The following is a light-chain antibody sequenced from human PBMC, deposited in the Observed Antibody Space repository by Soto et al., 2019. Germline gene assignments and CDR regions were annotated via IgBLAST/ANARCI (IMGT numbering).Light chain of an antibody. CDR1: SSDVGTYNY. CDR2: EVS. Sequence: QSALTQPRSVSGPPGQSVSISCSGTSSDVGTYNYVSWYQQHPGKAPKLMIYEVSKRPSGVPDRFSGSKSGNTASLTVSGLQAEDEADYYCSSYAGSNKRVFGGGTKLTVL. V-gene: IGLV2-8*01. J-gene: IGLJ3*02. CDR3: SSYAGSNKRV.